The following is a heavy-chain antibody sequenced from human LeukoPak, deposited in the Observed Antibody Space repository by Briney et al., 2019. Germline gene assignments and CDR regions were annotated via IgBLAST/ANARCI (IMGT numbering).Heavy chain of an antibody. CDR3: ARLALSYYYYYGMDV. D-gene: IGHD2/OR15-2a*01. CDR2: IYPGDSDT. J-gene: IGHJ6*02. V-gene: IGHV5-51*01. Sequence: GESLKISCKVSGYSFTSYWIGWVRQMPGKGLVWMGIIYPGDSDTRYSPSFQGQVTISADKSISTAYLQWSSLKASDTAMYYCARLALSYYYYYGMDVWGQGTTVTVSS. CDR1: GYSFTSYW.